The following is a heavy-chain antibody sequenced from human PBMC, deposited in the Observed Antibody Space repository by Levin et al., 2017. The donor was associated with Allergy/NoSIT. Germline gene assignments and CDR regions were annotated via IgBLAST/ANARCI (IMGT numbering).Heavy chain of an antibody. CDR2: IYYSGST. CDR3: AATEYVSGWSRGLDY. Sequence: SETLSLTCTVSGGSISSYYWSWIRQPPGKGLEWIGYIYYSGSTNYNPSLKSRVTISLDTSKNQFSVKLSSVTAADTAVYYCAATEYVSGWSRGLDYWGQGTLVTVSS. J-gene: IGHJ4*02. V-gene: IGHV4-59*01. CDR1: GGSISSYY. D-gene: IGHD6-19*01.